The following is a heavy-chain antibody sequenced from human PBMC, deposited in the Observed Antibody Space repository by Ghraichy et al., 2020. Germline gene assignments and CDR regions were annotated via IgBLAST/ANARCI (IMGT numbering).Heavy chain of an antibody. CDR3: ARVPSSIAVAGSDAFDI. CDR2: IDWDDDK. V-gene: IGHV2-70*01. J-gene: IGHJ3*02. D-gene: IGHD6-19*01. CDR1: GFSLSTSGMC. Sequence: QTLSLTCTFSGFSLSTSGMCVSWIRQPPGKALEWLALIDWDDDKYYSTSLKTRLTISKDTSKNQVVLTMTNMDPVDTATYYCARVPSSIAVAGSDAFDIWGQGTMVTVSS.